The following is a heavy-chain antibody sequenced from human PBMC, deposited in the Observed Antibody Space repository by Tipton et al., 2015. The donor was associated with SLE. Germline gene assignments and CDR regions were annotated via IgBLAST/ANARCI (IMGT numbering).Heavy chain of an antibody. CDR3: TRVMFGQEYY. CDR2: IDPDSGNT. J-gene: IGHJ4*02. V-gene: IGHV1-2*02. D-gene: IGHD3-16*01. CDR1: AFTDYY. Sequence: QLVQSGAEVKKPGASVKVSCKTSAFTDYYIHWARQAPGQGLQWMGWIDPDSGNTNYAQMFQGRVTMTRDTSISTVYMDLSRLRFEDTAVYYCTRVMFGQEYYWGQGTLVTVSS.